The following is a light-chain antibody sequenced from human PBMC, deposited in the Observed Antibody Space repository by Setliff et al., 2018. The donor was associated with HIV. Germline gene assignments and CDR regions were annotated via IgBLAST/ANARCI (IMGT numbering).Light chain of an antibody. CDR1: SGDVGRYNL. V-gene: IGLV2-23*01. Sequence: QSALAQPAPVSGSPGQSITISCTGTSGDVGRYNLVSWYQQQPGKPPKLMIYQASKRPSGVSNRFSGSKSGNTASLTISGLQAEDEADYYCCSNTGSNTYVFGTGTKVT. CDR2: QAS. J-gene: IGLJ1*01. CDR3: CSNTGSNTYV.